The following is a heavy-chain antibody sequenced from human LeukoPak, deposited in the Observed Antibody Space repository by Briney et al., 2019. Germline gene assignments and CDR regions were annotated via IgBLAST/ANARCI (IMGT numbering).Heavy chain of an antibody. CDR3: ARDRVLLWFGEKYRPNAFDI. J-gene: IGHJ3*02. D-gene: IGHD3-10*01. CDR1: RYTLTGYY. Sequence: ASVNVSCKASRYTLTGYYMHSVRQAPGQGLEWMGGINPNRGGTNYTPKFRVRATMHRDTSISTAYMELSRLRSDDTAVYYCARDRVLLWFGEKYRPNAFDIWGQGTMVTVSS. CDR2: INPNRGGT. V-gene: IGHV1-2*02.